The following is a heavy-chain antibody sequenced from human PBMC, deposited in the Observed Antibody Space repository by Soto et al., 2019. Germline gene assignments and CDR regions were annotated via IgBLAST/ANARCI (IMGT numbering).Heavy chain of an antibody. CDR1: GGSISSYY. CDR2: IYYSGST. CDR3: ARRKLRGYGRSWFDY. V-gene: IGHV4-59*08. D-gene: IGHD5-12*01. Sequence: PSETLSLTCTVSGGSISSYYWSWIRQPPGKGLEWIGYIYYSGSTNYNPSLKSRVTISVDTSKNQFSLKLSSVTAADTAVYYCARRKLRGYGRSWFDYWGQGTLVTVSS. J-gene: IGHJ4*02.